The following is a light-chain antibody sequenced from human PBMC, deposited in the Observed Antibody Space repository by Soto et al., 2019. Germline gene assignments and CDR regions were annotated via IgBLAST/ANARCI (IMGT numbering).Light chain of an antibody. CDR1: KSIASY. CDR2: DVS. J-gene: IGKJ4*02. Sequence: EIVLTQSPAPLSLSPGERATLSCRASKSIASYLAWYQQKPGQAPRLLIYDVSNRATGIPARFRGSGSGTDFTLTISSLEPEDFALYYCQQRINWPLTFGGGTRVEIK. CDR3: QQRINWPLT. V-gene: IGKV3-11*01.